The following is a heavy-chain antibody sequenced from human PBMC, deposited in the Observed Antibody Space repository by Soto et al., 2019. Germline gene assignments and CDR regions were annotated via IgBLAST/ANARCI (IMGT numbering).Heavy chain of an antibody. CDR1: GASISGYH. CDR3: AKTPPDTLPYNWNPGYYYYGMDV. D-gene: IGHD1-20*01. V-gene: IGHV4-59*12. CDR2: ISYSRAT. Sequence: SETLSLTCTVSGASISGYHWSWIRQFPGKGLECLGYISYSRATNYNPSLKSRVTMSIDTSKNQFSLQLNSVTAEDTAVYYCAKTPPDTLPYNWNPGYYYYGMDVWGQGTTVTVSS. J-gene: IGHJ6*02.